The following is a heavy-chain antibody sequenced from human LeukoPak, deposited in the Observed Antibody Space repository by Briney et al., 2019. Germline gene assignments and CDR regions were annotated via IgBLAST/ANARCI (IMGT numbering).Heavy chain of an antibody. CDR3: ARLDGSGSYYPPHNWFDP. D-gene: IGHD3-10*01. CDR1: GGSISSSSYY. J-gene: IGHJ5*02. V-gene: IGHV4-39*01. Sequence: SETLSLTCTVSGGSISSSSYYWGWIRQPPGKGLEWIGSIYYSGSTYYNPSLKSRVTISVDTSENQFSLKLSSVTAADTAVYYCARLDGSGSYYPPHNWFDPWGQGTLVTVSS. CDR2: IYYSGST.